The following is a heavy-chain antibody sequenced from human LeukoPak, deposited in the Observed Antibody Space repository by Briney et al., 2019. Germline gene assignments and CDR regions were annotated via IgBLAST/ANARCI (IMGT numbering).Heavy chain of an antibody. CDR1: GGSFSGYY. J-gene: IGHJ5*02. D-gene: IGHD2-2*01. CDR2: INHSGST. V-gene: IGHV4-34*01. CDR3: ARADYCSSTSCYQYNWFDP. Sequence: PSETLSLTCAVYGGSFSGYYWSWIRQPPGKGLEWIGEINHSGSTNYNPSLKSQVTISVDTSKNQFSLKLSSVTAADTAVYYCARADYCSSTSCYQYNWFDPWGQGTLVTVSS.